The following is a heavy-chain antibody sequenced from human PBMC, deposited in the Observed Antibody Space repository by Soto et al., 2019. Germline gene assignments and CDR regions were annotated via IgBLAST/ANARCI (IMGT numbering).Heavy chain of an antibody. CDR3: AREGNLGRWLQPLDF. CDR1: GCSIRSYY. Sequence: PSETLSLTCTVSGCSIRSYYWGWVRPPPGKGMEWIGYIYYSGSTNYNPSLKSRVSMSVDTSKNQFSLRLISVTAADTAKYFCAREGNLGRWLQPLDFWGQGTLVTVSS. D-gene: IGHD5-12*01. V-gene: IGHV4-59*01. CDR2: IYYSGST. J-gene: IGHJ4*02.